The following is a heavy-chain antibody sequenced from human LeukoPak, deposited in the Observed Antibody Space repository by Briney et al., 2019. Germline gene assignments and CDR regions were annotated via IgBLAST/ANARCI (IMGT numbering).Heavy chain of an antibody. CDR1: GFTFSNAW. CDR3: TTDNYYDSSGYYYDPGWEYFQH. V-gene: IGHV3-15*01. Sequence: SLRLSCAASGFTFSNAWMSWVRQAPGKGLEWVGRIKSKTDGGTTDYAAPVKGRFTISRDDSKNTLYLQMNSLKTEDTAVYYCTTDNYYDSSGYYYDPGWEYFQHWGQGTLVTVSS. J-gene: IGHJ1*01. CDR2: IKSKTDGGTT. D-gene: IGHD3-22*01.